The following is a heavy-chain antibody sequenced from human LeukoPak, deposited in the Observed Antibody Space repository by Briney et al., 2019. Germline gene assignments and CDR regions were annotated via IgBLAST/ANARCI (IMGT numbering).Heavy chain of an antibody. J-gene: IGHJ4*02. Sequence: PGGSLRLSCAASGFTFNRYSMNWVRQAPGKGLEWVSSMSVSSGLIYYADSVKGRFTVSRDNAKNSLYLQMNSLRADDTAVYYCAREFEGSASGAGYWGRGTLATVSS. CDR1: GFTFNRYS. V-gene: IGHV3-21*01. CDR3: AREFEGSASGAGY. CDR2: MSVSSGLI. D-gene: IGHD3-16*01.